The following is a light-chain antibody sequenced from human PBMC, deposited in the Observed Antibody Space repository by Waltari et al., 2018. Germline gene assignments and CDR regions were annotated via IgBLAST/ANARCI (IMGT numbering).Light chain of an antibody. Sequence: EIVMTQSPATLSVSPGELATLSCRASQSISRNLAGYQRKPGQPPRLLVYGASTRATGFPARFSGSGSGTEFTLTISSLQSEDFAVYYCQQYSEWPYTFGQGTKLEIK. CDR1: QSISRN. J-gene: IGKJ2*01. V-gene: IGKV3-15*01. CDR3: QQYSEWPYT. CDR2: GAS.